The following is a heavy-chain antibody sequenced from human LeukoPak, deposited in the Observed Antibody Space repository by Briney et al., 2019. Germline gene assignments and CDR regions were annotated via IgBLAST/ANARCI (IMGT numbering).Heavy chain of an antibody. CDR3: ARGEYCSTTTCYSARRYFDF. J-gene: IGHJ4*02. Sequence: SETLSLTCAVAGATLSNYFWTWIRQPPGKGLEWIAEINDSGSTNSNSSLRSRVAISLDTSKNQFSLRLTSVTSADTAVYYCARGEYCSTTTCYSARRYFDFWGQGTLVTVSS. D-gene: IGHD2-2*01. CDR1: GATLSNYF. CDR2: INDSGST. V-gene: IGHV4-34*01.